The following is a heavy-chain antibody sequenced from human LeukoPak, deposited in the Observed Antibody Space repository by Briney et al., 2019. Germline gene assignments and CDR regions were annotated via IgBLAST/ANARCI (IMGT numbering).Heavy chain of an antibody. V-gene: IGHV4-39*01. CDR1: GGSVSSTTYY. CDR3: ARYVVYGSGKYYFDY. D-gene: IGHD3-10*01. CDR2: INYSGST. J-gene: IGHJ4*02. Sequence: SETLSLTCTVSGGSVSSTTYYWSWIRQPPGKGLEWIASINYSGSTYYNPSLKSRVTISVDTSENQFSLKLSSVTAADTAVYYCARYVVYGSGKYYFDYWGQGTLATVSS.